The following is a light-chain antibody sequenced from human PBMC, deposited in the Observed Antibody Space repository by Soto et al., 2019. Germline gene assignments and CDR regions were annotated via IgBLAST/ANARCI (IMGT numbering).Light chain of an antibody. CDR1: SSDVGGYNS. J-gene: IGLJ1*01. Sequence: QSALTQPASVSGSPGQSITISCTGTSSDVGGYNSVSWYQQHPGKVPKIMNYDVSIRPSGVPDRFSGSKSGNTASLTISGLQAEDEADYYCSSYTSIPALVFGTGTKVTVL. CDR2: DVS. CDR3: SSYTSIPALV. V-gene: IGLV2-14*01.